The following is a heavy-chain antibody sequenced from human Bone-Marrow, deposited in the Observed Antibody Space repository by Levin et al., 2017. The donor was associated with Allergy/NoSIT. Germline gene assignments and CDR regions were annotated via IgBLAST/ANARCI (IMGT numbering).Heavy chain of an antibody. V-gene: IGHV3-23*01. J-gene: IGHJ6*02. CDR3: AKVGAGASYYYYGMDV. CDR2: ISGTGGNT. CDR1: GFNFRNAW. D-gene: IGHD1-26*01. Sequence: GESLKISCAASGFNFRNAWMNWVRQAPGKGLEWVSTISGTGGNTNYADSVKGRFTISRDNSKKTVLLQMNSLRADDTALYYCAKVGAGASYYYYGMDVWGQGTTVTVSS.